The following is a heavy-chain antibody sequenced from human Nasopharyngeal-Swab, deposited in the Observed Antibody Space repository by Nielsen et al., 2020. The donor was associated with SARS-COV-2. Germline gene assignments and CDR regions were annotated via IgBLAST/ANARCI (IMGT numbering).Heavy chain of an antibody. J-gene: IGHJ3*02. CDR3: GSGFDI. V-gene: IGHV3-74*01. CDR2: IDGDGIRT. Sequence: WIRQPPGKGLVWVSGIDGDGIRTFYADSVRGRFTVSRDNAKNTLYLQMNSLRVEDTAVYYCGSGFDIWGHGTMVTVSS.